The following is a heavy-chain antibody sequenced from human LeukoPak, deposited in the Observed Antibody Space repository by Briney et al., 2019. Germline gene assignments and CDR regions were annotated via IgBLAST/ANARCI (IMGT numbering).Heavy chain of an antibody. CDR2: INPNSGGT. Sequence: GASVKVSCKASGYTFTSYYMHWVRQAPGQGLEWMGWINPNSGGTNYAQKFQGRATMTRDTSISTAYMELSRLRSDDTAVYYCARDYVRNKNWFDPWGQGTLVTVSS. CDR3: ARDYVRNKNWFDP. V-gene: IGHV1-2*02. CDR1: GYTFTSYY. D-gene: IGHD1/OR15-1a*01. J-gene: IGHJ5*02.